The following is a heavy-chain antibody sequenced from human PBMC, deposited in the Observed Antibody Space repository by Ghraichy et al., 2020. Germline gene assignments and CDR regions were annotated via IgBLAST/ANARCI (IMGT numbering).Heavy chain of an antibody. D-gene: IGHD3-3*01. CDR3: TRDKPNYYFWSAYYAY. CDR2: IKEDGSEK. J-gene: IGHJ4*02. V-gene: IGHV3-7*01. Sequence: LTCAVSGFTFTNYWMSWVRQAPGKGLEWVANIKEDGSEKYYVDSVKGRFTISRDNAKNSLYLQMNSLRAEDTAVYYCTRDKPNYYFWSAYYAYWGQGTLVTVSS. CDR1: GFTFTNYW.